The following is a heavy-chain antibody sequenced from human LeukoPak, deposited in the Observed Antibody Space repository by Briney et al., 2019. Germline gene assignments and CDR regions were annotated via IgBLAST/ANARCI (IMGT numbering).Heavy chain of an antibody. CDR2: IYYSGST. J-gene: IGHJ4*02. D-gene: IGHD3-10*01. CDR3: AREANYYGSGSCFEGTFDY. Sequence: PSETLSLTCGVYGGSFSGYYWSWIRQPPGKGLEWIGNIYYSGSTHYNASLKSRVTISLDTSKNQFSLKLNSVTAADTAVYYCAREANYYGSGSCFEGTFDYWGQGSLVTVSS. CDR1: GGSFSGYY. V-gene: IGHV4-34*01.